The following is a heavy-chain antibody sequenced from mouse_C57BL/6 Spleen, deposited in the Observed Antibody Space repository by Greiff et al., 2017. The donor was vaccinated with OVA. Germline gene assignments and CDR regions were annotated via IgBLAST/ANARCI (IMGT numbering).Heavy chain of an antibody. CDR1: GYTFTDYE. D-gene: IGHD2-5*01. J-gene: IGHJ1*03. V-gene: IGHV1-15*01. CDR2: IDPETGGT. Sequence: VQLQQSGAELVRPGASVTLSCKASGYTFTDYEMHWVKQTPVHGLEWIGAIDPETGGTAYNQKFKGKAILTADKSSSTAYMELRSLTSEDSAVYYCTRSSYSNFYWYFDVWGTGTTVTVAS. CDR3: TRSSYSNFYWYFDV.